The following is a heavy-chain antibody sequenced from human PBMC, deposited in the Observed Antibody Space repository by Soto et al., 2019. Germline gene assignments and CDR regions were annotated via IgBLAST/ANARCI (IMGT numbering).Heavy chain of an antibody. V-gene: IGHV5-10-1*01. D-gene: IGHD6-19*01. CDR2: INPIDSNT. CDR1: GYSFTSYW. CDR3: ARGSGWTDY. Sequence: GESLKISCKGSGYSFTSYWISWVRQMPGKGLEWMGRINPIDSNTNYGPSFQGHVTLSIDKSINTAYLQWSSLKASDTAMYYCARGSGWTDYWGQGTLVTVSS. J-gene: IGHJ4*02.